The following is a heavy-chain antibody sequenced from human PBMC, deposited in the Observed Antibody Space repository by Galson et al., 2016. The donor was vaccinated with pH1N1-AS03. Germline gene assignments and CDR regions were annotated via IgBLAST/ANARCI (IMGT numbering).Heavy chain of an antibody. D-gene: IGHD4/OR15-4a*01. CDR1: GASLISSDLY. CDR3: VRDRKYGGYFDY. Sequence: ETLSLTCLVSGASLISSDLYWGWVRQSPGQAPEWIGSVHHTGSTYYSPPLKTRLTISVDTSNNQFSLRLTSVTAADTALYYCVRDRKYGGYFDYWGQGALVTVSS. CDR2: VHHTGST. J-gene: IGHJ4*02. V-gene: IGHV4-39*07.